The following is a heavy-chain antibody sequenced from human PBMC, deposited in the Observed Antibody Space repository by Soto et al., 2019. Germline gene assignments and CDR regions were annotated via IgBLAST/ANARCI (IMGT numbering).Heavy chain of an antibody. D-gene: IGHD6-13*01. CDR3: AALGGAAAGNNRNYYFDY. CDR2: IYYSGST. V-gene: IGHV4-39*01. J-gene: IGHJ4*02. CDR1: GGPISSSSYY. Sequence: LSLTCTVSGGPISSSSYYWGWIRQPPGKGLEWIGSIYYSGSTYYNPSLKSRVTISVDTSKNQFSLKLSSVTAADTAVYYCAALGGAAAGNNRNYYFDYWGQGTLVTVSS.